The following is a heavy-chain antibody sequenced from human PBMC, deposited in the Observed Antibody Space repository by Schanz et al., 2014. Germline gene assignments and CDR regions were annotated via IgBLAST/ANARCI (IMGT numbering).Heavy chain of an antibody. CDR3: ARAHGNNWYGKGLDY. J-gene: IGHJ4*02. Sequence: VQLLESGGGLVQPGRSLRLSCAAYGFTLSSYAMHWVRQAPGKGPEWVAVIWSDGSTKYYADSVKGRFTISRDNSKNTLYLQMNSLRADDTAVYFCARAHGNNWYGKGLDYWGQGTQVTVSS. CDR2: IWSDGSTK. D-gene: IGHD1-1*01. V-gene: IGHV3-33*08. CDR1: GFTLSSYA.